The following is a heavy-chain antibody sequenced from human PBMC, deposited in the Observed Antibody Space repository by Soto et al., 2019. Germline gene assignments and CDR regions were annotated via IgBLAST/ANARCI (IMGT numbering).Heavy chain of an antibody. Sequence: PGGSLRLSCAASGFTFSSYAMSWVRQAPGKGLEWVSAISGSGGSTYYADSVKGRFTISRDNSKNTLYLQMNSLRAEDTAVYYCAKDSPLPYYYDSKPQGPWQRYWGQGTLVTVSS. J-gene: IGHJ4*02. CDR2: ISGSGGST. V-gene: IGHV3-23*01. D-gene: IGHD3-22*01. CDR3: AKDSPLPYYYDSKPQGPWQRY. CDR1: GFTFSSYA.